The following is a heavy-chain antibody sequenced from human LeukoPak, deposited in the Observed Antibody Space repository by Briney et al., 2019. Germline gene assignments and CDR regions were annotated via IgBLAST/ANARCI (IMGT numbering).Heavy chain of an antibody. Sequence: SQTLSLTCAVSGDSVSSNSAAWHWIRQSPSRGLEWLGRTYYKSKWYNDYALPVKSRITINPDTSENQFSLHLNSVTPEDTAVYYCAKDTPVMVYALDYWGQGTLVTVSS. CDR3: AKDTPVMVYALDY. D-gene: IGHD2-8*01. V-gene: IGHV6-1*01. CDR1: GDSVSSNSAA. CDR2: TYYKSKWYN. J-gene: IGHJ4*02.